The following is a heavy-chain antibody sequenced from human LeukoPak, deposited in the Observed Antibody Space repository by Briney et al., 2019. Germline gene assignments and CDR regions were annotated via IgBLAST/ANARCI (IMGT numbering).Heavy chain of an antibody. CDR2: IYSGGST. CDR1: GFTVSSNY. CDR3: ARDFGSPLDY. Sequence: HPGGSLRLSCAASGFTVSSNYMSWVRQAPGKGLEWVSVIYSGGSTYYADSVKGRFTISRDNSKNTLYLQMNSLRAEGTAVYYCARDFGSPLDYWGQGTLVTVSS. V-gene: IGHV3-66*02. J-gene: IGHJ4*02. D-gene: IGHD1-14*01.